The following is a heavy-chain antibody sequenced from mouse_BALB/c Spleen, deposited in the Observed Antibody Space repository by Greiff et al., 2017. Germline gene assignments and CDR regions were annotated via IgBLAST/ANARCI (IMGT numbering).Heavy chain of an antibody. CDR2: ISYSGST. D-gene: IGHD1-2*01. CDR3: ARYSTTATFRYWYFDV. J-gene: IGHJ1*01. Sequence: EVQLQQSGPSLVKPSQTLSLTCSVTGDSITSGYWNWIRKFPGNKLEYMGYISYSGSTYYNPSLKSRISITRDTSKNQYYLQLNSVTTEDTATYYCARYSTTATFRYWYFDVWGAGTTVTVSS. CDR1: GDSITSGY. V-gene: IGHV3-8*02.